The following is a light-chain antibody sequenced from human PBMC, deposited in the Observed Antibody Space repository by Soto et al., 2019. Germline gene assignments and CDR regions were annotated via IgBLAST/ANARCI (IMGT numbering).Light chain of an antibody. CDR3: QQYGSSPLT. Sequence: EIVLTQSPGTLSLSSGERATLSCRASQSVRSNYLAWYQQKPGQAPRLLIYGASSRATGIPDRFGGSGSGTDFTLTISRLEPEDFAVYYWQQYGSSPLTFGGGTKVEIK. CDR2: GAS. CDR1: QSVRSNY. J-gene: IGKJ4*01. V-gene: IGKV3-20*01.